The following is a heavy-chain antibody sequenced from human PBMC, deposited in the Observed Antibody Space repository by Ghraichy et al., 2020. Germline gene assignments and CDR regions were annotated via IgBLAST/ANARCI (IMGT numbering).Heavy chain of an antibody. CDR3: AKRPTGVPRYFDY. CDR1: GFTFSSYA. Sequence: GGSLRLSCAASGFTFSSYAMSWVRHAPGKGLEWISTITDSGDRTYYADSVKGRFTVSRDNSENTLYLQMNDLRAEDTAMYYCAKRPTGVPRYFDYWGQGTLVTVSS. CDR2: ITDSGDRT. V-gene: IGHV3-23*01. D-gene: IGHD4-11*01. J-gene: IGHJ4*02.